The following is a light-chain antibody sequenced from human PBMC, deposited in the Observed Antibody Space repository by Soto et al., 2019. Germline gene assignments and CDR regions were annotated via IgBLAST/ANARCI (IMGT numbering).Light chain of an antibody. CDR2: DSS. V-gene: IGKV3-11*01. CDR1: ETVDTY. CDR3: QQRSNWLT. J-gene: IGKJ4*01. Sequence: EIVLTQSPATLSLSPGERATLSCRASETVDTYLAWYQQKPGQAPRLLIYDSSNRATGISARFSGRGSGTDFTLTISSLEPEYVAVYYCQQRSNWLTFGGGTKVEIK.